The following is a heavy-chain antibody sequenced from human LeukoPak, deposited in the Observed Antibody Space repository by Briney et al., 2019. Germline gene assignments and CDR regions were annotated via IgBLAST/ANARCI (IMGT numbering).Heavy chain of an antibody. J-gene: IGHJ5*02. V-gene: IGHV3-21*01. CDR3: ARDIAFYDSPSVNWLDP. D-gene: IGHD3-22*01. CDR1: GFTFSSYS. Sequence: GGSLRLSCAASGFTFSSYSMNWVRQAPGKGLEWVSSISSSSSYIYYADSVKGRFTISRDNAKNSLYLQMNSLRAEDTAVYYCARDIAFYDSPSVNWLDPWGQGTLVTVSS. CDR2: ISSSSSYI.